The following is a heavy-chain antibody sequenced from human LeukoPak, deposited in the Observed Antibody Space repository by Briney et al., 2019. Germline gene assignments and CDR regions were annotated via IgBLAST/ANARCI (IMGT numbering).Heavy chain of an antibody. CDR2: IYYSGST. D-gene: IGHD6-13*01. V-gene: IGHV4-59*01. J-gene: IGHJ3*02. Sequence: SETLSLTCTVSGGSISSYYWSWIRQPPGKGLEWIGYIYYSGSTNYNPPLKSRVTISVDTSKNQFSLKLSSVTAADTAVYYCARDLVGYSSSWRFDAFDIWGQGTMVTVSS. CDR3: ARDLVGYSSSWRFDAFDI. CDR1: GGSISSYY.